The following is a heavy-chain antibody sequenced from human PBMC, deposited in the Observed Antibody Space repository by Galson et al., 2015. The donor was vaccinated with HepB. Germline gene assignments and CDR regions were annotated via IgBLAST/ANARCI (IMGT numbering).Heavy chain of an antibody. CDR2: ISSSNGFI. D-gene: IGHD1-1*01. J-gene: IGHJ6*02. CDR1: GFTFSTYT. Sequence: SLRLSCAASGFTFSTYTMNWVRQAPGKGLEWVSSISSSNGFIYYADSVKGRFTISRDNAKSSLLLHMNSLRAEDTAVYYCARDPTGTDYYGLEVWGQGTTVSVSS. CDR3: ARDPTGTDYYGLEV. V-gene: IGHV3-21*01.